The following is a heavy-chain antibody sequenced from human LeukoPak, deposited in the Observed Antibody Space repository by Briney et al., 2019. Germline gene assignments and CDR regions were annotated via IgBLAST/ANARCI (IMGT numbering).Heavy chain of an antibody. CDR3: ARRSPAYCGGDCYLDC. D-gene: IGHD2-21*02. J-gene: IGHJ4*02. Sequence: ASVKVSCKASGYTFTNYYLFWVRQAPGQGLEWMGVINPSGGSTSYAQKFQGRVTMTRGTSTSTVYMELSSLRSEDTAVYYCARRSPAYCGGDCYLDCWGQGTLVTVSS. CDR1: GYTFTNYY. CDR2: INPSGGST. V-gene: IGHV1-46*01.